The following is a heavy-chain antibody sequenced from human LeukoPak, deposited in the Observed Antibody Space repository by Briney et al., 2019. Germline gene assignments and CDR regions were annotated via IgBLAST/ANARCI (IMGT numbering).Heavy chain of an antibody. CDR1: GYSFTSYW. Sequence: GESLKISCKGSGYSFTSYWIGWVRQMPGKGLEWMGIIYPGDSDTRYSPSFQGQVTISADKSISTAYLQWSSLKASDTAMYYCARQVEGVTMVRGVIIPSPYYFDYWGQGTLVTVSS. CDR3: ARQVEGVTMVRGVIIPSPYYFDY. V-gene: IGHV5-51*01. CDR2: IYPGDSDT. J-gene: IGHJ4*02. D-gene: IGHD3-10*01.